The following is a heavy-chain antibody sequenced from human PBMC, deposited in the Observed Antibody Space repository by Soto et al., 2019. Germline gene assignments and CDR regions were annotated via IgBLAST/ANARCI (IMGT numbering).Heavy chain of an antibody. CDR1: VFSLSTSRVG. CDR2: IYWDDDK. CDR3: AHSPRGRYCSGGRCDDADDAFDI. D-gene: IGHD2-15*01. J-gene: IGHJ3*02. Sequence: QITLKESGPTLVKPTQTLTLTCTFSVFSLSTSRVGVGWIRQPPGKALEWLALIYWDDDKRYTPSLKSRLTITKDTSKNQLVLTKTHLEPLDTATYSCAHSPRGRYCSGGRCDDADDAFDIWCQGTMVAFSS. V-gene: IGHV2-5*02.